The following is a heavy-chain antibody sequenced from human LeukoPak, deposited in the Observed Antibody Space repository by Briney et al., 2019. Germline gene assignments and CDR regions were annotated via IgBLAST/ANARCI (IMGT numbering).Heavy chain of an antibody. CDR1: GFTFSSYG. CDR2: ISSTSTFI. V-gene: IGHV3-21*01. J-gene: IGHJ6*03. D-gene: IGHD3-22*01. CDR3: ARDYFDSSDYPQTYYYYYMDV. Sequence: GALRLSCAASGFTFSSYGMSWVRQAPGKGLEWVASISSTSTFIYSADSVKGRFTISRDTAKNSLFLQMNSLRAEDTAIYYCARDYFDSSDYPQTYYYYYMDVWGKGTTVTVSS.